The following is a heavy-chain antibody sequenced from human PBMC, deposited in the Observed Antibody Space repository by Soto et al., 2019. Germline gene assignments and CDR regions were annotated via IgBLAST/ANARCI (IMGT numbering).Heavy chain of an antibody. CDR3: ARSVGATNWFDP. Sequence: EVQLVESGGGVVRPGGSLRLSCAASGSTFDDNGMSWVRQAPGKGLEWVSGINRNGGSTGYADSVKGRFAISRDNAKNSLYLQMNSLRAEATALYYCARSVGATNWFDPWGQGTLVTVSS. V-gene: IGHV3-20*04. CDR2: INRNGGST. J-gene: IGHJ5*02. D-gene: IGHD1-26*01. CDR1: GSTFDDNG.